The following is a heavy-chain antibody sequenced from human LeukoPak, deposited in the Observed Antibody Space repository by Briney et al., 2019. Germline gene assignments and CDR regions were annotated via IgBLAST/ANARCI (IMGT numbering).Heavy chain of an antibody. CDR1: GFTFNNYA. Sequence: PGGSLRLSCAASGFTFNNYAMSWVRQAPGKGLEWVSAISGSGGSTYYADSVKGRFTISRDNAKNSLYLQMNSLRAEDTAVYYCARDRYNYYDSSGYYPFFDYWGQGTLVTVSS. CDR3: ARDRYNYYDSSGYYPFFDY. V-gene: IGHV3-23*01. CDR2: ISGSGGST. J-gene: IGHJ4*02. D-gene: IGHD3-22*01.